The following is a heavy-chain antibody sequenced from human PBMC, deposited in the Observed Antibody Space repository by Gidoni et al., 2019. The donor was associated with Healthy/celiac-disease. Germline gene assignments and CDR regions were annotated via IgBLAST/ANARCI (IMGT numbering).Heavy chain of an antibody. D-gene: IGHD2-2*01. V-gene: IGHV3-23*04. CDR1: GFTFSSYA. J-gene: IGHJ5*02. Sequence: EVQLVESGGGLVQPGGSLRLSCAASGFTFSSYAMSWVRQAPGKGLEWVSAISGSGGSTYDADSVKGRFTISRDNSKNTLYLQMNSLRAEDTAVYYCASDIVVVPAAINNWFDPWGQGTLVTVSS. CDR3: ASDIVVVPAAINNWFDP. CDR2: ISGSGGST.